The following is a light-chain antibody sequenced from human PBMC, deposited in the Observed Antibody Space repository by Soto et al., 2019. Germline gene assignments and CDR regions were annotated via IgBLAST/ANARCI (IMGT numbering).Light chain of an antibody. Sequence: DIQMTQSPSTLSASVGDRVTITCRASQSISSWLAWYQQKPGKAPKLLIYDASSLESGVPSRFSGSGSGTEFTLTISSPQPDDFATYYCQQYNSYSPWTFGQGPKVEIK. J-gene: IGKJ1*01. CDR2: DAS. CDR3: QQYNSYSPWT. CDR1: QSISSW. V-gene: IGKV1-5*01.